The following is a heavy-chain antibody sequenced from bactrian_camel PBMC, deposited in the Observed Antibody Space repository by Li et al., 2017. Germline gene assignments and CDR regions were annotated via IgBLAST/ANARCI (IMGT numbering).Heavy chain of an antibody. V-gene: IGHV3S53*01. CDR1: SDLFSSCG. Sequence: QVQLVESGGGLVGPGESLKLSCVASSDLFSSCGMGWYRQVPGKEREGVACISYDGNPIHVYSGRFSISRDNAKNTLYLQMNNLTPEDTGMYVCAAGSLRRDGCSGRPDKTAFAYWGQGTQVTVS. CDR2: ISYDGNP. J-gene: IGHJ4*01. CDR3: AAGSLRRDGCSGRPDKTAFAY. D-gene: IGHD6*01.